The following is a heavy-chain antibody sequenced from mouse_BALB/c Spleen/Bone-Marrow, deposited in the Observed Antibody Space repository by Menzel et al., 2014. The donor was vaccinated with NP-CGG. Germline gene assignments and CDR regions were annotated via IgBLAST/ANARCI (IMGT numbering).Heavy chain of an antibody. CDR2: IRNKANGYTT. CDR1: GFTFTDYY. J-gene: IGHJ3*01. V-gene: IGHV7-3*02. Sequence: EVKLVESGGGLVQPGGSLRLSCATSGFTFTDYYMNWVRQPPGKALEWLGFIRNKANGYTTEYSASVKGRFTISRDNSQSILYLQMNTLRAEDSATYYCAREGGYHVGFAYWGQGTLLTVSA. D-gene: IGHD2-2*01. CDR3: AREGGYHVGFAY.